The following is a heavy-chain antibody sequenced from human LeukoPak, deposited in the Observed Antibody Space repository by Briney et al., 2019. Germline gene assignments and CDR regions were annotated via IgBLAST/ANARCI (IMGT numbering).Heavy chain of an antibody. V-gene: IGHV1-2*02. CDR2: INPNSGGT. D-gene: IGHD3-22*01. J-gene: IGHJ4*02. Sequence: ASVKVSCKASGYTFTSYYMHWVRQAPGQGLEWMGWINPNSGGTNYAQKFQGRVTMTRDTSISTAYMELSRLRSDDTAVYYCARGSYDSSGYTDYWGQGTLVTVSS. CDR3: ARGSYDSSGYTDY. CDR1: GYTFTSYY.